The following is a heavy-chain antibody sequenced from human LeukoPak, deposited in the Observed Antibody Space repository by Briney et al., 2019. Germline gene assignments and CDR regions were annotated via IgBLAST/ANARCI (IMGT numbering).Heavy chain of an antibody. CDR2: IKSRDIGATT. V-gene: IGHV3-15*01. J-gene: IGHJ4*02. CDR3: ARGDGLVGATTGFDY. D-gene: IGHD1-26*01. CDR1: GFTFSYVW. Sequence: RGSLRLSCAASGFTFSYVWMNWVRQAPGKGLEWVGRIKSRDIGATTDYAAPVKGRFTISRDDSKSSVYLQMNSLRAEDTAVYYCARGDGLVGATTGFDYWGQGTLVTVSS.